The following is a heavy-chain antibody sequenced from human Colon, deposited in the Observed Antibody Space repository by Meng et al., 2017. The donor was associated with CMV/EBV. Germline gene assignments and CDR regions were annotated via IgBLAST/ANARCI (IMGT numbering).Heavy chain of an antibody. Sequence: GFSFTNYWIGWVRQMPGKGLEWMAIIYPSDSDTRYNPSFQGQVTISADKSINTAYLQWSSLKASDTAMYYCARRSYSTRDGYNLGDYWGQGTLVTVSS. V-gene: IGHV5-51*01. J-gene: IGHJ4*02. CDR1: GFSFTNYW. CDR2: IYPSDSDT. D-gene: IGHD5-24*01. CDR3: ARRSYSTRDGYNLGDY.